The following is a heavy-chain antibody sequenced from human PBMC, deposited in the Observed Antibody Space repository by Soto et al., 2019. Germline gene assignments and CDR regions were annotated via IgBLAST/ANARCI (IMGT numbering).Heavy chain of an antibody. V-gene: IGHV4-34*01. CDR2: INHSGST. Sequence: PSETLSLTCAVYGGSFSGYYWSWIRQPPGKGLEWIGEINHSGSTNYNPSLKSRVTISVDTSKNQFSLKLSSVTAADTAVYYCAGSPVATIYGGYFDYWGQGTLVTVSS. D-gene: IGHD5-12*01. J-gene: IGHJ4*02. CDR1: GGSFSGYY. CDR3: AGSPVATIYGGYFDY.